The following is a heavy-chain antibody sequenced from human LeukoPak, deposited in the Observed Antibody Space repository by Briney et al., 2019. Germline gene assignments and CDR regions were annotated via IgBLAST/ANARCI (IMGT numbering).Heavy chain of an antibody. CDR1: GGSINTYY. CDR2: IYYSGST. J-gene: IGHJ4*02. D-gene: IGHD5-18*01. Sequence: SETLSLTCTVSGGSINTYYWSWIRQPPGKGLEWFGYIYYSGSTNYNPSLKSRVTISVDTSKNQFSLKLRSVTAADTAVYYCARTPIQLWLGSFDYWGQGTLVTVSS. CDR3: ARTPIQLWLGSFDY. V-gene: IGHV4-59*01.